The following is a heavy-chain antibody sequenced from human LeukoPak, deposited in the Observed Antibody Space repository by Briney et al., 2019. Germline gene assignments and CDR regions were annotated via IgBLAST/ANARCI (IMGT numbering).Heavy chain of an antibody. J-gene: IGHJ5*02. D-gene: IGHD3-3*01. CDR3: AREGSPHDFWSGYSGWWFDP. CDR2: IIPIFGTA. CDR1: GGTFSSYA. Sequence: SSVKVSCKASGGTFSSYAISWVRQAPGQGLEWMGGIIPIFGTANYAQKFQGRVTITTDESTSTAYMELSSLRSEYTAVYYCAREGSPHDFWSGYSGWWFDPWGQGTLVTVSS. V-gene: IGHV1-69*05.